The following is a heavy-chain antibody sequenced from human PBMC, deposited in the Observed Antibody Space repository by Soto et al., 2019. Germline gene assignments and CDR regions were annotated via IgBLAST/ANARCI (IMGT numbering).Heavy chain of an antibody. CDR2: TSVSGDYT. D-gene: IGHD6-19*01. CDR3: VKDRSTSDWYGYFDY. V-gene: IGHV3-23*01. CDR1: GFTFSTYT. J-gene: IGHJ4*02. Sequence: EVQLLQSGGALVQPGGSLRLSCAASGFTFSTYTMSWVRQAPGKGLEWVSSTSVSGDYTYYADSVKGRFTISRGNSKNTLYLQMNSLRAEDTAIYYCVKDRSTSDWYGYFDYWGQGTLVTVSS.